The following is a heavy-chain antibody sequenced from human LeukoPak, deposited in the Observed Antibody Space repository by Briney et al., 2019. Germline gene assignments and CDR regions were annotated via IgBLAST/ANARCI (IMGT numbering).Heavy chain of an antibody. D-gene: IGHD5-18*01. CDR3: TTVDTAMVYYYYYYYMDV. J-gene: IGHJ6*03. Sequence: GGSLRLSCAASGFTFINAWMSWVRESPGPGLEWFGRIKSKTYGGTTDYAAPVKGRFTISRDDSKNTLYLQMNSLKTEDTAVYYCTTVDTAMVYYYYYYYMDVWGKGTTVTVSS. CDR2: IKSKTYGGTT. V-gene: IGHV3-15*01. CDR1: GFTFINAW.